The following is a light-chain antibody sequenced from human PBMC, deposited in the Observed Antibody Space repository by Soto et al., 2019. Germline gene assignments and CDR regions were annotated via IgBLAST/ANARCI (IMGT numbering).Light chain of an antibody. J-gene: IGLJ2*01. CDR1: NIGSKN. V-gene: IGLV3-9*01. CDR3: QVWDSNTLV. Sequence: SYELTQPLSVSVALGQTARITCGGDNIGSKNVHWYQQKPGQAPVLAIFRDSNRPSGIPERISGSNSGNTATLTISGAQVGDEADYYCQVWDSNTLVFGGGTKVTVL. CDR2: RDS.